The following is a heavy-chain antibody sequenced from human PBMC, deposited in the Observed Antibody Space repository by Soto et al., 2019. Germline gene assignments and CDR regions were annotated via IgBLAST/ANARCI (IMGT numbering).Heavy chain of an antibody. CDR3: ARVGLYYNHSSAFAY. V-gene: IGHV3-30-3*01. Sequence: QVQLVESGGGVVQPERSLTLSCAASGFTFNSHTMHWVRQAPGKGLEWVAVISYDATNKYYAESVKGRFTISRDNSTNTVFLQMNSLKPADTAAYYCARVGLYYNHSSAFAYWGQGTLVTVSS. J-gene: IGHJ4*02. CDR1: GFTFNSHT. CDR2: ISYDATNK. D-gene: IGHD3-22*01.